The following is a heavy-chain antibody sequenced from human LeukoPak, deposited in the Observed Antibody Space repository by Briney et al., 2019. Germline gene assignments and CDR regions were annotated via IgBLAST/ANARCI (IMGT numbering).Heavy chain of an antibody. CDR3: ARDSNYYDSSGYYPINDAFDI. CDR2: IYHSGST. V-gene: IGHV4-38-2*02. D-gene: IGHD3-22*01. Sequence: SETLSLACTVSGYSISSGYYWGWIRQPPGKGLEWIGSIYHSGSTYYNPSLKSRVTISVDTSKNQFSLKLSSVTAADTAVYYCARDSNYYDSSGYYPINDAFDIWGQGTMVTVSS. J-gene: IGHJ3*02. CDR1: GYSISSGYY.